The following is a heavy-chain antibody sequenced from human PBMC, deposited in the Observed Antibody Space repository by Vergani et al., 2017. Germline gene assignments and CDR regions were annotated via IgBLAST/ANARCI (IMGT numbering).Heavy chain of an antibody. CDR3: AKPILRFLEWYDAFDI. D-gene: IGHD3-3*01. CDR1: GFTFSSYA. CDR2: ISGSGGST. V-gene: IGHV3-23*01. J-gene: IGHJ3*02. Sequence: VQLLESGGGLVQPGGSLRLSCAASGFTFSSYAMSWVRQAPGKGLEWVSAISGSGGSTYYADSVKGRVTISRDNSKNTLYLQMNSLRAEDTAVYYCAKPILRFLEWYDAFDIWGQGTMVTVSS.